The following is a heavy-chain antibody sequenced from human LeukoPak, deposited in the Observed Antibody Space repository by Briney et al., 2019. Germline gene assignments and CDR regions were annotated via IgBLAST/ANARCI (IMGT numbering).Heavy chain of an antibody. Sequence: SETLSLTCTVSGYSISSGYYWGWIRQPPGKGLEWIGSIYHSGSTYYNPSLKSRVTISVDTSKNQFSLKLSSVTAADTAVYSCARADYYYDSSGYYPVVRYNWFDPWGQGTLVTVSS. CDR3: ARADYYYDSSGYYPVVRYNWFDP. CDR2: IYHSGST. V-gene: IGHV4-38-2*02. J-gene: IGHJ5*02. CDR1: GYSISSGYY. D-gene: IGHD3-22*01.